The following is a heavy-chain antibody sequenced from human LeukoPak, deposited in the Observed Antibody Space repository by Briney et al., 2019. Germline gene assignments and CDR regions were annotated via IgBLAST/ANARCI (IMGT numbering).Heavy chain of an antibody. Sequence: ASVKVSCKASGYTFTSYDINWVRQATGQGLEWMGWMNPNSGNTGYAQKFQGRVTMTRDTSISTAYMELSRLRSDDTAVYYCARESITIFGVVNSADNYYYMDVWGKGTTVTVSS. CDR2: MNPNSGNT. J-gene: IGHJ6*03. V-gene: IGHV1-8*02. D-gene: IGHD3-3*01. CDR1: GYTFTSYD. CDR3: ARESITIFGVVNSADNYYYMDV.